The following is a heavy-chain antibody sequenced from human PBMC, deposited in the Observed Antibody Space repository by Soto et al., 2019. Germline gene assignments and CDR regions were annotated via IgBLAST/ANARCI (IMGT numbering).Heavy chain of an antibody. Sequence: LSLTCTVSGGSISSGDYYWSWIRQPPGKGLEWIGYIYYSGSTHYNPSLKSRVTISVDTSKNQFSLKLSSVTAADTAVYYCARSDYDFWSGLDYWGQGTLVTVSS. CDR2: IYYSGST. CDR3: ARSDYDFWSGLDY. CDR1: GGSISSGDYY. D-gene: IGHD3-3*01. V-gene: IGHV4-30-4*01. J-gene: IGHJ4*02.